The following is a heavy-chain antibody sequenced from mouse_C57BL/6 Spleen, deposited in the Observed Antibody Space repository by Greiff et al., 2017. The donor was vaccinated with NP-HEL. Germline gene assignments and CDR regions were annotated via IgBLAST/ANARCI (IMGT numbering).Heavy chain of an antibody. Sequence: EVQLVESEGGLVQPGSSMKLSCTASGFTFSDYYMAWVRQVPEKGLEWVANINYDGSSTYYLDSLKSRFIISRDNAKNILYLQMSSLKSEDTATYYCARDRGSNWYFDVWGTGTTVTVSS. CDR2: INYDGSST. CDR3: ARDRGSNWYFDV. V-gene: IGHV5-16*01. J-gene: IGHJ1*03. D-gene: IGHD3-3*01. CDR1: GFTFSDYY.